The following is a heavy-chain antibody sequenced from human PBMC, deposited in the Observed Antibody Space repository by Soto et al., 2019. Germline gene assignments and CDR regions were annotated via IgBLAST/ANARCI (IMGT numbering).Heavy chain of an antibody. CDR1: GFTFSSYA. CDR2: ISGSGGST. V-gene: IGHV3-23*01. D-gene: IGHD3-10*01. Sequence: PGGSLRLSCAASGFTFSSYAMSWVRQAPGKGLEWVSAISGSGGSTYYADSVKGRFTISRDNAKNTLYLQMNSLRAEDTAVYYCAKMALLWFGPPNFDYWGQGTLVTVSS. CDR3: AKMALLWFGPPNFDY. J-gene: IGHJ4*02.